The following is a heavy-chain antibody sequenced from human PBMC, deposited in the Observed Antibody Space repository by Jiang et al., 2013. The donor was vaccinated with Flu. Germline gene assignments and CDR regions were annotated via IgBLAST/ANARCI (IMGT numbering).Heavy chain of an antibody. D-gene: IGHD3-22*01. Sequence: GSGLVKPSETLSLTCDVSGYSISSGYYWGWIRQPPGKGLEWIGSAFHSGTTYYNPSLKSRVTISLDTSDDQFFLTLTSVTAADTAVYYCTRVLIRDILSSAYFWRGFDNWGQGTLVTVSS. CDR1: GYSISSGYY. V-gene: IGHV4-38-2*01. CDR2: AFHSGTT. J-gene: IGHJ4*02. CDR3: TRVLIRDILSSAYFWRGFDN.